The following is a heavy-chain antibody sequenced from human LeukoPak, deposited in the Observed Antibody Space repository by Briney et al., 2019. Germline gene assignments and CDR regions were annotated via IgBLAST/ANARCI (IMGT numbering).Heavy chain of an antibody. CDR3: ARGRSYYYDSSGSDY. D-gene: IGHD3-22*01. J-gene: IGHJ4*02. V-gene: IGHV3-30-3*01. CDR2: ISYDGSNK. CDR1: GFTFSSYA. Sequence: GGSLRLSCAASGFTFSSYAMHWVRQAPGKGLEWVAVISYDGSNKYYADSVKGRFTISRDNSKNTLYLQMNSLRAEDAAVYYCARGRSYYYDSSGSDYWGQGTLVTVSS.